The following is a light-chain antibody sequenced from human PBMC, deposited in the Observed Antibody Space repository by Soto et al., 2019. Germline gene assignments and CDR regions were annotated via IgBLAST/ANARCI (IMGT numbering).Light chain of an antibody. V-gene: IGKV3-11*01. CDR2: DAS. Sequence: EIVLTQSPATLSLSPGERAALSCRASQSVSSYLAWYQQKSGQAPRLLIYDASNRATGIPARFSGSGSGTDFTLTISSLEPEDFAVYSCQQRSNWPPVTFGGGTKVEIK. J-gene: IGKJ4*01. CDR1: QSVSSY. CDR3: QQRSNWPPVT.